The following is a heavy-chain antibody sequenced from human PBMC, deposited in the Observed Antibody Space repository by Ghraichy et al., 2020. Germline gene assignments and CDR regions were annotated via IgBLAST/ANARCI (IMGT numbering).Heavy chain of an antibody. CDR2: ITSSSRTK. D-gene: IGHD4-23*01. CDR1: GFTFSSYS. V-gene: IGHV3-48*02. J-gene: IGHJ6*02. Sequence: GESLNISCVGSGFTFSSYSLNWVRQSPGKGLEWVSYITSSSRTKSYADSVKGRFTISRDNAQNSLYLQMNSLRDEDTAVYYCARGYTVVRFFYYDGMDVWGQGTTVTVSS. CDR3: ARGYTVVRFFYYDGMDV.